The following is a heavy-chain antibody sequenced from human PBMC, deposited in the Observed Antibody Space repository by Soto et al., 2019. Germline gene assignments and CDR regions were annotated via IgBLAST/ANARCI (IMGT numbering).Heavy chain of an antibody. D-gene: IGHD6-19*01. Sequence: QVQVVESGGGVVQPGRSLRLSCTASGFTFRSHAMHWVRQAPGKGLEWVAQIWYDGSNKYYADSVKGRFTISRENSKNRLYVQMDSLRVEDTAVYYCARDGQSLAPYALDVWGKGPSVTVSA. CDR2: IWYDGSNK. V-gene: IGHV3-33*01. CDR3: ARDGQSLAPYALDV. CDR1: GFTFRSHA. J-gene: IGHJ6*04.